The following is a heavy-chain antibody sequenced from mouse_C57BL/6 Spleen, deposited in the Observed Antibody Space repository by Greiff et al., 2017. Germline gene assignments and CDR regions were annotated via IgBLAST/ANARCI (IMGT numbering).Heavy chain of an antibody. V-gene: IGHV1-74*01. CDR2: IHPSDSDT. D-gene: IGHD2-4*01. CDR1: GYTFTSYW. CDR3: AIPYEYDGGFDV. J-gene: IGHJ1*03. Sequence: VQLQQPGAELVKPGASVKVSCKASGYTFTSYWMHWVKQRPGQGLEWIGRIHPSDSDTNSNQKFKGKATLTVDKSSSTAYMQLSSLTAEDSAVYYCAIPYEYDGGFDVWGTGTTVTVSS.